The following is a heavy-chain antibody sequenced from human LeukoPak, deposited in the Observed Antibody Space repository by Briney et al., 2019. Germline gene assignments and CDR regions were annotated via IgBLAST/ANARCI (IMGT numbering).Heavy chain of an antibody. Sequence: GGSLRLSCAASGFTFSSYSMNWVRQAPGKGLEWVSSISSSSYIYYADSVKGRFTISRDNAKTSLYLQMNSLRAEDTAVYYCARDLPYGGYDQGGLNDYWGQGTLVTVSS. CDR1: GFTFSSYS. V-gene: IGHV3-21*01. CDR3: ARDLPYGGYDQGGLNDY. CDR2: ISSSSYI. J-gene: IGHJ4*02. D-gene: IGHD5-12*01.